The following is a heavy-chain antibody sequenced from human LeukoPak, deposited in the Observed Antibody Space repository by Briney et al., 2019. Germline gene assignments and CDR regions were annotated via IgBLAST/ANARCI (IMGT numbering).Heavy chain of an antibody. Sequence: SETLSLTCAVYGGSFSGYYWSWIRQPPGKGLEWIGEINHSGSTNYNPSLKSRVTISVDTSKNQFSLKPSSVTAADTAVYYCARDFGSSRDGFDYWGQGTLVTVSS. J-gene: IGHJ4*02. D-gene: IGHD6-6*01. CDR1: GGSFSGYY. CDR3: ARDFGSSRDGFDY. CDR2: INHSGST. V-gene: IGHV4-34*01.